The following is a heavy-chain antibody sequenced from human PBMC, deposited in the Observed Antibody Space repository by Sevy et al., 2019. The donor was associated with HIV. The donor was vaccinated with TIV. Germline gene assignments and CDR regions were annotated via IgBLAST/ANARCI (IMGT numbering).Heavy chain of an antibody. Sequence: SETLSLTCTVSGGSISSGNYYWSWIRQPPGKGLEWIGYFYYSGSTYYNPSLKSRLTISVDTSKNQFSLKLSSVTAADTAVYYCAKTRVGATNDAFDIWGQRTMVTVSS. D-gene: IGHD1-26*01. V-gene: IGHV4-30-4*01. CDR3: AKTRVGATNDAFDI. J-gene: IGHJ3*02. CDR2: FYYSGST. CDR1: GGSISSGNYY.